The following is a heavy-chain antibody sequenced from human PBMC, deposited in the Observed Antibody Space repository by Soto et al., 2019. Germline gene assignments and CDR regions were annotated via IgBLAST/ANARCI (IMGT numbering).Heavy chain of an antibody. Sequence: GASVKVSCKASGYTFTGYYMHWVRQAPGQGLEWMGWINPNSGGTNYAQKFQGRVTMTRDTSFSTAYMELSRLRSDDTAVYYCARDLGRRNWFDPWGQGTLVTVSS. CDR2: INPNSGGT. CDR3: ARDLGRRNWFDP. V-gene: IGHV1-2*02. CDR1: GYTFTGYY. J-gene: IGHJ5*02.